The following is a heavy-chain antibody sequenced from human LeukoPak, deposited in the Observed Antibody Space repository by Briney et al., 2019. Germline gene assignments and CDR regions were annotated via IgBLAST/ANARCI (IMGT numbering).Heavy chain of an antibody. D-gene: IGHD3-22*01. CDR2: IYYSGST. J-gene: IGHJ4*02. V-gene: IGHV4-59*01. CDR1: GGSISSYY. CDR3: ARGTITMIPYFDY. Sequence: PSETLSLTCTVSGGSISSYYWSWIRQPPEKGLEWIGYIYYSGSTNYNPSLKSRVTISVDTSKNQFSLKLSSVTAADTAVYYCARGTITMIPYFDYWGQGTLVTVSS.